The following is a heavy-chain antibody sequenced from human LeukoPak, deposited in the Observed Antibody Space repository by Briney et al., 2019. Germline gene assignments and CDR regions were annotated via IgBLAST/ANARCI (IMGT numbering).Heavy chain of an antibody. J-gene: IGHJ4*02. D-gene: IGHD3-22*01. CDR2: INPSGGSI. CDR3: ARAQDSSGFYSRAIDS. V-gene: IGHV1-46*01. CDR1: GYTFISHY. Sequence: ASVKVSCKASGYTFISHYMHWLRQAPGQGLEWVGIINPSGGSISYAQTFQGRVTMTSDTSTSTVYMDVSRLRSEDAAVYLCARAQDSSGFYSRAIDSWGQGTLVTVSS.